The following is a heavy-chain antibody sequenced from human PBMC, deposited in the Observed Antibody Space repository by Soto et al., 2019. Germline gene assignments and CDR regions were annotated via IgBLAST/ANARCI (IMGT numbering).Heavy chain of an antibody. CDR1: GGTFRSYT. Sequence: SVKVSCKASGGTFRSYTISWVRQAPGQGLEWMGRIIPILGIANYAQKFQGRVTITADKSTSTAYMELSSLRSEDTAVYYCATRGDIVVVPAARYYYYGMDVWGQ. J-gene: IGHJ6*02. V-gene: IGHV1-69*02. CDR3: ATRGDIVVVPAARYYYYGMDV. CDR2: IIPILGIA. D-gene: IGHD2-2*01.